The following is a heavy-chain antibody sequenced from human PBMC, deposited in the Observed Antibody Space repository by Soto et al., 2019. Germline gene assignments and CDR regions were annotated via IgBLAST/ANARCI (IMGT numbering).Heavy chain of an antibody. V-gene: IGHV3-48*03. D-gene: IGHD4-4*01. CDR1: GFTFSSYE. CDR3: ARVEMEMTTIGNY. J-gene: IGHJ4*02. CDR2: ISSSGSTI. Sequence: VVSLRLSCAASGFTFSSYEMNWVRQAPWKGLEWVSYISSSGSTIYYADSVKGRFTISRDNAKNSLYLQMNSLRAEDTAVYYCARVEMEMTTIGNYWGQGTLVTVSS.